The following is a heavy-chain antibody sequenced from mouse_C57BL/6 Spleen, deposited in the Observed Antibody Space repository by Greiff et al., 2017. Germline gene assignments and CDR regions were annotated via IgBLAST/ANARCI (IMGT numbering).Heavy chain of an antibody. J-gene: IGHJ3*01. V-gene: IGHV1-18*01. CDR2: INPNNGGT. CDR1: GYTFTDYN. D-gene: IGHD3-2*01. Sequence: EVQLQQSGPELVKPGASVKISCKASGYTFTDYNMDWVKQSHGKSLEWIGDINPNNGGTIYNQKFKGKATLTVDKSSSTAYMELRSLTSEDTAVYYCAREGVDSSFAYWGQGTLVTVSA. CDR3: AREGVDSSFAY.